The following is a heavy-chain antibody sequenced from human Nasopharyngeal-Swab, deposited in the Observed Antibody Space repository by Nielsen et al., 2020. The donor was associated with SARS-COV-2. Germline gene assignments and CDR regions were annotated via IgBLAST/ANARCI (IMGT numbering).Heavy chain of an antibody. D-gene: IGHD4-17*01. Sequence: SETLSLTCTVSGASIRSSSYYWSWIRQPPGKGLEWIGYIYYSGSTYYNPSLKSRVTISVDTSKNQFSLKLSSVTAADTAVYYCARVHGDYDVYFDYWGQGTLVTVSS. CDR2: IYYSGST. V-gene: IGHV4-30-4*01. CDR3: ARVHGDYDVYFDY. J-gene: IGHJ4*02. CDR1: GASIRSSSYY.